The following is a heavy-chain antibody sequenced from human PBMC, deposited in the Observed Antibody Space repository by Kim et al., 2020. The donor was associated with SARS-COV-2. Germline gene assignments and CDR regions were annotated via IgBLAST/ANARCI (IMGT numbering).Heavy chain of an antibody. CDR1: GGSFSGYY. J-gene: IGHJ6*03. CDR3: ARRWSEVVPGALGLVLHYFYYLDV. D-gene: IGHD2-2*01. V-gene: IGHV4-34*01. CDR2: INHSGST. Sequence: SETLSLTCAVYGGSFSGYYWSWIRQPPGKGLEWIGEINHSGSTNYNPSLKSRVTISVDTSKNQFSLKLSSVTAADTAVYYCARRWSEVVPGALGLVLHYFYYLDVWGKGTTVTVSS.